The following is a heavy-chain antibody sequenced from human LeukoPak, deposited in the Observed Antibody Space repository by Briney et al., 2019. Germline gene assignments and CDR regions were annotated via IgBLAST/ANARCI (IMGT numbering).Heavy chain of an antibody. V-gene: IGHV4-59*01. CDR1: GGSISSYY. J-gene: IGHJ4*02. CDR3: ARGATANSRLFDY. CDR2: IHYSGNT. Sequence: SETLSLTCAVSGGSISSYYWSWIRQPPGKGLEWIANIHYSGNTNHNPSLKSRVTISVDTSKNQFSLKLSSVTAADTAVYYCARGATANSRLFDYWGQGTLVTVSS. D-gene: IGHD1-1*01.